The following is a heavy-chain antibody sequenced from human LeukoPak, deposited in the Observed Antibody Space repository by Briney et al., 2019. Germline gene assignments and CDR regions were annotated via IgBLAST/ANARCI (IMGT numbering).Heavy chain of an antibody. J-gene: IGHJ4*02. Sequence: SETLSLTCTVSGGSISSYYWSWIRQPPGKGLEWIGYIYYSGSTNYNPSLKSRVTISVDTSKNQFSLKLSSVTAADTAVYYCARSHSVWTSFDFWGQGTLVTVSS. CDR3: ARSHSVWTSFDF. CDR1: GGSISSYY. CDR2: IYYSGST. V-gene: IGHV4-59*01. D-gene: IGHD3/OR15-3a*01.